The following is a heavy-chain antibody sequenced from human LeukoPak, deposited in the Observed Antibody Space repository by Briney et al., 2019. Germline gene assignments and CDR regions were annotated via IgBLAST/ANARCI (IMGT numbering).Heavy chain of an antibody. V-gene: IGHV3-23*01. J-gene: IGHJ4*02. CDR3: AKTRDVWGSYRQYYFDY. CDR2: ISGSGGST. Sequence: GGSLRLSCAASGFTFSSYAMSWVRQAPGKGLEWVSAISGSGGSTYYADSVKGRFTISRDNSKNTLYLQMNSLRDEDTAVYYCAKTRDVWGSYRQYYFDYWGQGTLVTVSS. CDR1: GFTFSSYA. D-gene: IGHD3-16*02.